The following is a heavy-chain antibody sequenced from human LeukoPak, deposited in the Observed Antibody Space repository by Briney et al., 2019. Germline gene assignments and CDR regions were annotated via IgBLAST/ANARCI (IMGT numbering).Heavy chain of an antibody. CDR1: GGSISSGSYY. CDR2: IYTSGST. D-gene: IGHD2-15*01. J-gene: IGHJ4*02. Sequence: SETLSLTCTVSGGSISSGSYYWSWIRPPAGKGLEWIGRIYTSGSTNYNPSLKSRVTISVDTSKNQFSLKLSSVTAADTAVYYCARGPTYCSSSSCLQGEWGQGTLVTVSS. V-gene: IGHV4-61*02. CDR3: ARGPTYCSSSSCLQGE.